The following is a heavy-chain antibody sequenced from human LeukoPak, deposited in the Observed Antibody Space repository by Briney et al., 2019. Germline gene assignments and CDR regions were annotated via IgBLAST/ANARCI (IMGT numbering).Heavy chain of an antibody. V-gene: IGHV4-34*01. J-gene: IGHJ5*02. CDR1: GGSFSGYY. CDR2: IYYSGST. D-gene: IGHD1-1*01. Sequence: SETLSLTCGAYGGSFSGYYWSWIRQPPGKGLEWIGSIYYSGSTYYNPSLKSRVSISVDTSKNQFSLKLSSVTAADTAVYYCARKLDHLLDPWGQGTLVTVSS. CDR3: ARKLDHLLDP.